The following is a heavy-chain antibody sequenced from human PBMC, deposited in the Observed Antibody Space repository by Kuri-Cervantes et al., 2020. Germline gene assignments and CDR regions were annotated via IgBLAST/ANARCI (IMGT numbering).Heavy chain of an antibody. V-gene: IGHV4-34*01. CDR2: INHSGST. CDR1: GGSFSGYY. CDR3: ARLYYYDSSGYYSYYYGMDV. J-gene: IGHJ6*02. D-gene: IGHD3-22*01. Sequence: SETLSLTCAVYGGSFSGYYWSWIRQPPGKGLEWIGEINHSGSTNYNPSLKSRVTISVDTSKNQFSLKLSSVTAADTAVYYCARLYYYDSSGYYSYYYGMDVWGQGTTVPSP.